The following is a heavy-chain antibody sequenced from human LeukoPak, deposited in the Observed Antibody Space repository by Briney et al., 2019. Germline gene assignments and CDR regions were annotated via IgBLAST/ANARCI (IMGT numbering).Heavy chain of an antibody. V-gene: IGHV3-30*02. CDR3: ATDRATQYFDY. CDR1: GITFRNYG. CDR2: IWYDGSNK. D-gene: IGHD2-15*01. Sequence: GGSLRLSCAASGITFRNYGMHWVSQAPGKGLEWVAFIWYDGSNKYYADSVKGRFTISRDNSRNTLFLQMNSLRAEDTAVYYCATDRATQYFDYWGQGTLVSVSS. J-gene: IGHJ4*02.